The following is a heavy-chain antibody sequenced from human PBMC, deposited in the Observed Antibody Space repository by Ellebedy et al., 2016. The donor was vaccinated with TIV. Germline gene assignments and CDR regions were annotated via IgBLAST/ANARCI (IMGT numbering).Heavy chain of an antibody. J-gene: IGHJ4*02. V-gene: IGHV3-53*01. D-gene: IGHD5-18*01. Sequence: DSVKGRFTISRDKSKNTMYLQMNSLRAEDTAVYYCAGHGDRAMTHWGQGTLVTVSS. CDR3: AGHGDRAMTH.